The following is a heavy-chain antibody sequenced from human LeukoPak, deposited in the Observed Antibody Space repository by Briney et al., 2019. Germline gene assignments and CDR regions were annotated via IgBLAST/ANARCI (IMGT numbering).Heavy chain of an antibody. CDR3: ARGVGDSSGYRVDY. CDR2: IIPIFGIA. D-gene: IGHD3-22*01. V-gene: IGHV1-69*04. J-gene: IGHJ4*02. Sequence: ASVKVSCKASGGTFSSYAISWVRQAPGQGLEWMGRIIPIFGIANYAQKFQGRVTITADKSTSTAYMELSSLRSEDTAVYYCARGVGDSSGYRVDYWGQGTLVTVSS. CDR1: GGTFSSYA.